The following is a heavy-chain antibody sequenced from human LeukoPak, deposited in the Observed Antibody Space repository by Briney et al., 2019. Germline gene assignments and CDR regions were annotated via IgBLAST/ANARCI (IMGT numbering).Heavy chain of an antibody. V-gene: IGHV1-18*01. D-gene: IGHD3-10*01. Sequence: APVKVSCKASGYSFTTYGISWVRQAPGQGLEWMGWISAYNGDTNYAQKLQGRVTMTTDTSTSTVYMELRSLRSDDTAVYYCARVGSGSYYNYFDYWGQGTVVTVSS. CDR3: ARVGSGSYYNYFDY. CDR1: GYSFTTYG. CDR2: ISAYNGDT. J-gene: IGHJ4*02.